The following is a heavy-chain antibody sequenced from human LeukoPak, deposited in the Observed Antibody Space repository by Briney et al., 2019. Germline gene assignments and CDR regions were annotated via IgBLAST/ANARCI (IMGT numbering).Heavy chain of an antibody. CDR1: GFTFSSYS. V-gene: IGHV3-48*01. CDR2: ISSSSSTI. Sequence: GGSLRLSCAASGFTFSSYSVNWVRQAPGKGLEWVSYISSSSSTIYYADSVKGRFTISRDNSKNTLYLQMNSLRAEDTAVYYCAREENYYYYMDVWGKGTTVTVSS. CDR3: AREENYYYYMDV. J-gene: IGHJ6*03.